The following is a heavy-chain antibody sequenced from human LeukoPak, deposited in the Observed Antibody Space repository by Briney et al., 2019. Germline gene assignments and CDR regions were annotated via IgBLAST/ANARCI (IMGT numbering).Heavy chain of an antibody. CDR1: GFMFSSYW. Sequence: GGSLRLSCAASGFMFSSYWMNWVRQAPGKGLEWVANIKQGETEKNYVDSVKGRFTISRDNSKNTLYLQMNSLRAEDTAVYYCAKDLVVPAAIFDYWGQGTLVTVSS. CDR2: IKQGETEK. V-gene: IGHV3-7*01. J-gene: IGHJ4*02. D-gene: IGHD2-2*01. CDR3: AKDLVVPAAIFDY.